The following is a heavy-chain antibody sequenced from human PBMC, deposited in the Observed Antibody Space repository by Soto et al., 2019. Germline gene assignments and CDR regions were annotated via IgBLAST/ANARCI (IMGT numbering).Heavy chain of an antibody. V-gene: IGHV3-23*01. J-gene: IGHJ6*02. CDR2: ISGSGGRT. CDR1: GFTFSSYA. CDR3: ATADDFWSGDHIYYYYGMAV. Sequence: GGSLRLSCAVSGFTFSSYAMSWVRQAPGKGLEWVSGISGSGGRTYYADSVKGRFTISRDTSKHTLYLQMTRHRAEDTPVYYCATADDFWSGDHIYYYYGMAVCGQGTTVTVSS. D-gene: IGHD3-3*01.